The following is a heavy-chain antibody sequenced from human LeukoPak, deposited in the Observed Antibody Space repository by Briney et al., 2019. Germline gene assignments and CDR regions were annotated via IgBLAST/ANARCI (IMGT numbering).Heavy chain of an antibody. CDR1: GGSISSSSYY. CDR3: VNLRGIRMAAATGVEYFQH. V-gene: IGHV4-39*07. D-gene: IGHD6-13*01. CDR2: IYYSGST. J-gene: IGHJ1*01. Sequence: SETLSLTCTVSGGSISSSSYYWGWIRQPPGKGLEWIGSIYYSGSTYYNPSLKSRVTISVDTSKNQFSLKLSSVTAADTAVYYCVNLRGIRMAAATGVEYFQHWGQGTLVTVSS.